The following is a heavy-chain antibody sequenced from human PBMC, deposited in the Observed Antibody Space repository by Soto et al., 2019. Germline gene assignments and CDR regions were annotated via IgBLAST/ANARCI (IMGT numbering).Heavy chain of an antibody. CDR1: GFTFSNAW. D-gene: IGHD2-2*01. Sequence: EVQLVESGGGLVKPGGSLRLSCAASGFTFSNAWMNWVRQAPGKGLEWVGRIKSKTDGGTTDYAAPVKGRFTISRDDSKNTLYRQMNSLKTEDTAVYYCTTLVASPRYCSSTSCYARIDYWGQGTLVTVSS. CDR3: TTLVASPRYCSSTSCYARIDY. V-gene: IGHV3-15*07. CDR2: IKSKTDGGTT. J-gene: IGHJ4*02.